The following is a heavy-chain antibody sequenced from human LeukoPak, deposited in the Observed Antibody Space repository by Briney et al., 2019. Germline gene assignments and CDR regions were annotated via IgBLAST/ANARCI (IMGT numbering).Heavy chain of an antibody. Sequence: GGSLRLSCAASGFTFTNYAMHWVRQTPGKGLEWVALISSDGSKNIYADPVKGRFTVSRDNSKNTLYLQMNSLRVEDTAVYYCVKGLVQTTMSYSVDYWGQGALVTVSS. V-gene: IGHV3-30*18. CDR2: ISSDGSKN. CDR3: VKGLVQTTMSYSVDY. D-gene: IGHD1-1*01. J-gene: IGHJ4*02. CDR1: GFTFTNYA.